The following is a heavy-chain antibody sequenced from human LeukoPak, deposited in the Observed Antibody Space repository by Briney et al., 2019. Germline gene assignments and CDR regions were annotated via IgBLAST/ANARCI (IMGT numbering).Heavy chain of an antibody. J-gene: IGHJ3*02. D-gene: IGHD3-22*01. Sequence: PGVSLRLSCAPSGFTFSSYAMSWVRQAPGKGLEWVSAISGSGGSTYYADSVKGRFNIARDNSKNTLYLQMNSLRAEHTAVYYCAKDQELRITMIVVVVGAFDIWGQGTMVTVSS. CDR1: GFTFSSYA. CDR2: ISGSGGST. V-gene: IGHV3-23*01. CDR3: AKDQELRITMIVVVVGAFDI.